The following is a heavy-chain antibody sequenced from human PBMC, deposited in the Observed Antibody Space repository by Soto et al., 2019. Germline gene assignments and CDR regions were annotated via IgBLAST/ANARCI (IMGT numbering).Heavy chain of an antibody. CDR2: ISGSGGST. V-gene: IGHV3-23*01. D-gene: IGHD6-19*01. CDR1: GFTFSSYA. CDR3: AKDRSSSGWQRADAFDI. J-gene: IGHJ3*02. Sequence: PGGSLRVSCAASGFTFSSYAMSWVRQAPGKGLEWVSAISGSGGSTYYADSVKGRFTISRDNSKNTLYLQMNSLRAEDTAVYYCAKDRSSSGWQRADAFDIWGQGTMVTVSS.